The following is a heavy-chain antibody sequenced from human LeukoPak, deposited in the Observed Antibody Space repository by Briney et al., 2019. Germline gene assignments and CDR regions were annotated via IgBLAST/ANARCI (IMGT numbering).Heavy chain of an antibody. CDR1: GFTFSSYG. D-gene: IGHD3-22*01. CDR3: ARDPERYYYDSSGYYYDY. J-gene: IGHJ4*02. Sequence: GGSLRLSCAASGFTFSSYGMHWVRQAPGKGLEWVSAISGSGGSTYYADSVKGRFTISRDNSKNTLYLQMNSLRAEDTAVYYCARDPERYYYDSSGYYYDYWGQGTLVTVSS. CDR2: ISGSGGST. V-gene: IGHV3-23*01.